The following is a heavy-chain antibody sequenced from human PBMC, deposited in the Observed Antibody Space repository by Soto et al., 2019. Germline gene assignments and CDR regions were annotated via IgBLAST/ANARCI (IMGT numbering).Heavy chain of an antibody. CDR2: INGGNGNT. V-gene: IGHV1-3*01. CDR1: GYTFINYA. J-gene: IGHJ3*02. Sequence: QVQLVQSGAEVKKPGASVKVSCKASGYTFINYAMHWVRQAPGQRLEWMGWINGGNGNTKYSQKLQGRVTMTRDTSATTAYMELSSLRSEDTAVYYWARGTSLYAFDIWGQGTMVTVSS. CDR3: ARGTSLYAFDI.